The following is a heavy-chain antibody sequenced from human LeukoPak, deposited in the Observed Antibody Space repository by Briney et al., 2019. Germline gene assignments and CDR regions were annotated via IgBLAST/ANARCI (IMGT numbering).Heavy chain of an antibody. J-gene: IGHJ4*02. CDR2: IRSKTNTYAT. D-gene: IGHD1-1*01. Sequence: GGSLRLSCAASGFTFSSYEMNWVRQASGKGLEWVGRIRSKTNTYATAYAASLKGRFTISRDDSKNTAYLQMNSLKTEDTAVYYCTSAISRRSDWKYYFDFWGQGTLVTVSS. CDR1: GFTFSSYE. V-gene: IGHV3-73*01. CDR3: TSAISRRSDWKYYFDF.